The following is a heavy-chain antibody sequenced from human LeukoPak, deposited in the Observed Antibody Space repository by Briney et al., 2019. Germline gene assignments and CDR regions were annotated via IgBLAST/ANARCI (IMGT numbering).Heavy chain of an antibody. D-gene: IGHD4-11*01. J-gene: IGHJ6*02. CDR3: ARWSLVATTVTYYYGMDV. V-gene: IGHV1-8*01. Sequence: ASVKVSCKASGYTFTSYDINWVRQATGQGLEWMGWMNPNSGNTGYAQKLQGRVTMTRNTSISTAYMELSSLRSEDTAVYYCARWSLVATTVTYYYGMDVWGQGTTVTVSS. CDR2: MNPNSGNT. CDR1: GYTFTSYD.